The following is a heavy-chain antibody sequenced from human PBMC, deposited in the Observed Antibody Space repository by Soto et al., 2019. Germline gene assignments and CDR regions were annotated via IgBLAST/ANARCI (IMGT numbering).Heavy chain of an antibody. D-gene: IGHD6-19*01. J-gene: IGHJ3*02. CDR1: GFTFSSYA. V-gene: IGHV3-30-3*01. Sequence: QVQLVESGGGVVQPGRSLRLSCAASGFTFSSYAMHWVRQAPGKGLEWVAVISYDGSNKYYADSVKGRFTISRDNSKITLYLQMNSLRAEDTAVYYCARDHTPYSSGWYDAFDIWGQGTMVTVSS. CDR3: ARDHTPYSSGWYDAFDI. CDR2: ISYDGSNK.